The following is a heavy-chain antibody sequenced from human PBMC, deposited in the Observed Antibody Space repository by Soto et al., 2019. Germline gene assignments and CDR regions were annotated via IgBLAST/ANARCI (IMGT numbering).Heavy chain of an antibody. CDR2: ISSSGSTI. V-gene: IGHV3-11*01. CDR3: ARGLRTYYDFWSGYYNEYYYYGMDV. CDR1: GFTFSDYY. Sequence: QVQLVESGGGLVKPGGSLRLSCAASGFTFSDYYMSWIRQAPGKGLEWVSYISSSGSTIYYADSVKSRFTISRDNAKNSLYLQMNSLRAEDTAVYYCARGLRTYYDFWSGYYNEYYYYGMDVWGQGTTVTVSS. J-gene: IGHJ6*02. D-gene: IGHD3-3*01.